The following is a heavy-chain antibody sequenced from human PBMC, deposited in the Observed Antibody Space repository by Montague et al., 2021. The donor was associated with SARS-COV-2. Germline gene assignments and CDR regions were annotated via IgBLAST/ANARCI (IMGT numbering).Heavy chain of an antibody. CDR1: GGSVSSRSYY. CDR2: IYYSGST. J-gene: IGHJ4*02. D-gene: IGHD4-23*01. V-gene: IGHV4-39*01. Sequence: SETLSLTCTVSGGSVSSRSYYWGWIRQPPGEGLEWIGSIYYSGSTHYNPSLKSRVTISVDTSKNQFSLKLSSVTAADTAVYYCARRGDYGGPRFDYWGQGTLVSVSS. CDR3: ARRGDYGGPRFDY.